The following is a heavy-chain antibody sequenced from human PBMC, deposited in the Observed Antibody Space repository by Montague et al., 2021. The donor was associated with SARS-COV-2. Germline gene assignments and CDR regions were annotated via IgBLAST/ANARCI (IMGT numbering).Heavy chain of an antibody. Sequence: PALVKPTQTLTLTCTFSGFSLDSRGVGVGWIRQPPGKALECLALIYWNDDKRYSPSLKTRLTVTKDTSNSQVVLTMTNMAPVDTGTYYCAHQPARPWAFGFWGPGTIVTVSS. CDR2: IYWNDDK. J-gene: IGHJ3*01. CDR1: GFSLDSRGVG. CDR3: AHQPARPWAFGF. D-gene: IGHD2/OR15-2a*01. V-gene: IGHV2-5*01.